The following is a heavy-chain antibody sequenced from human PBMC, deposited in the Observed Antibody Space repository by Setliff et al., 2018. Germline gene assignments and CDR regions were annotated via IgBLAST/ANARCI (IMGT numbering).Heavy chain of an antibody. CDR2: INTNTGNP. Sequence: ASVKVSCKASGYTFTSYAMNWVRQAPGQGLEWMGWINTNTGNPTYAQGFTGRFVFSLDTSVSTAYLQISSLKAEDTAVYSCARVGGYDYVWGSYRSSDALDIWGQRTLVTVSS. D-gene: IGHD3-16*02. CDR3: ARVGGYDYVWGSYRSSDALDI. J-gene: IGHJ3*02. CDR1: GYTFTSYA. V-gene: IGHV7-4-1*02.